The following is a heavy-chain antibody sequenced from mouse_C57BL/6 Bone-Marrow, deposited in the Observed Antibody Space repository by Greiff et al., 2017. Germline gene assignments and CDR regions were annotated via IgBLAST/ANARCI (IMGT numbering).Heavy chain of an antibody. V-gene: IGHV1-55*01. J-gene: IGHJ4*01. CDR1: GYTFTSYW. D-gene: IGHD2-4*01. CDR2: IYPGSGST. CDR3: AREIYYDYDGGVYYYAMDY. Sequence: QVQLQQPGAELVKPGASVKMSCKASGYTFTSYWITWVKQRPGQGLEWIGDIYPGSGSTNYNEKFKSKATLTVDTSSSTAYMQLSSLTSEDSTVYYCAREIYYDYDGGVYYYAMDYWGQGTSVTVSS.